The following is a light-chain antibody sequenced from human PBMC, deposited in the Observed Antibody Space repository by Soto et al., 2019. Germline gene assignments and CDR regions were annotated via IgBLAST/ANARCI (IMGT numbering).Light chain of an antibody. Sequence: DMVMTQSPLSLAVTPGEPASISCRSSQSLLHSNGYNYLDWYLQKPGQSPQLLIYLGSNRASGVPDRFSGSGSGTDFTLKVSRVEAEDVGIYYCMQALQTPWTFGQGTKVDI. CDR2: LGS. CDR1: QSLLHSNGYNY. J-gene: IGKJ1*01. CDR3: MQALQTPWT. V-gene: IGKV2-28*01.